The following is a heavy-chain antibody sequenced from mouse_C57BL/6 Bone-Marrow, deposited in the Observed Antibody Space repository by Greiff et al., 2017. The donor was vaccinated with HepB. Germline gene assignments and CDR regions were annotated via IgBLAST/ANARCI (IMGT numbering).Heavy chain of an antibody. V-gene: IGHV3-8*01. D-gene: IGHD2-12*01. CDR3: ERYLRRSTIVMYWYFDV. Sequence: EVKLMESGPGLAKPSQTLSLSCSVTGYSITSDYWNWIRKFPGNKLEYMGYISYSGSTYYNPSLKSRISVPRDTSKNQYYLQLNSVTTEDTATYYCERYLRRSTIVMYWYFDVWGTGTTVTVSS. CDR2: ISYSGST. J-gene: IGHJ1*03. CDR1: GYSITSDY.